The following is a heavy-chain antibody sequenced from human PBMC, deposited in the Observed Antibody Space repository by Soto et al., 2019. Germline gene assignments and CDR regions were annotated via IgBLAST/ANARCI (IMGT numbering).Heavy chain of an antibody. V-gene: IGHV4-31*03. CDR2: MYYTGSI. CDR1: GASITSDNYY. Sequence: QVQLQESGPGLVKPSQTLSLTCTVSGASITSDNYYWGWVRQPPGKGLEWVAYMYYTGSIYYSPSLKSRSAISMDTSKNQLSLRVTSVTAADTAVYYCVRLFWSGYAFDYWGQGTLVTVSS. D-gene: IGHD3-3*01. CDR3: VRLFWSGYAFDY. J-gene: IGHJ4*02.